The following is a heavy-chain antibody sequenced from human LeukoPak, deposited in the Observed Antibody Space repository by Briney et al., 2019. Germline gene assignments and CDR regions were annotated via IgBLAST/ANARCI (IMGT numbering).Heavy chain of an antibody. CDR2: ISSSSSYI. Sequence: GGSLRLSCAASGFTFSSYSMNWVRQAPGKGLEWVSSISSSSSYIYHADSVKGRFTISRDNAKNSLYLQMNSLRAEDTAVYYCARDKKSLWSGDWFDPWGQGTLVTVSS. V-gene: IGHV3-21*01. D-gene: IGHD5-18*01. CDR3: ARDKKSLWSGDWFDP. J-gene: IGHJ5*02. CDR1: GFTFSSYS.